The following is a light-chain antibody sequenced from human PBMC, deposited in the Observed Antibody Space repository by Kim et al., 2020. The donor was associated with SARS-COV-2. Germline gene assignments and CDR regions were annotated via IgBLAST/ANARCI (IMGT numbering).Light chain of an antibody. Sequence: QSVLTQPPSVSGTPGQRVTISCSGSSSNLGTNSVHWYQKFPGTAPEVLIYKNNQRPSGVPDRFSGSKSGTSASLAISGLQSEDEGDYYCAGWDDSLNAEVFGGGTQLTVL. V-gene: IGLV1-44*01. J-gene: IGLJ3*02. CDR2: KNN. CDR3: AGWDDSLNAEV. CDR1: SSNLGTNS.